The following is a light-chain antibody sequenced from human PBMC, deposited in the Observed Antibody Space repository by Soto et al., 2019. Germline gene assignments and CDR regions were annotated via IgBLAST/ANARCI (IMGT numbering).Light chain of an antibody. CDR3: QYDSS. V-gene: IGKV1-5*01. J-gene: IGKJ2*01. Sequence: MTQSPATLSVSLGDRVTITCRASQSVSIWLAWYQQKPGKAPRLLIYDAASLKTGVPSRFSGSGSGTNFTLTISSLQPDDFATYYCQYDSSFGQGTKVDIK. CDR2: DAA. CDR1: QSVSIW.